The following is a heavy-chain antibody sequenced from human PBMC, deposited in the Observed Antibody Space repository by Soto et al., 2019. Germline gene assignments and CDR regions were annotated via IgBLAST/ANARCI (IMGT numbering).Heavy chain of an antibody. CDR1: GGSISSSSYY. V-gene: IGHV4-39*01. CDR3: ARHGDYGDYYYYYMDV. D-gene: IGHD4-17*01. Sequence: NPSETLSLTCTVSGGSISSSSYYWGWIRQPPGKGLEWIGSIYYSGSTYYNPSLKSRVTISVDTSKNQFSLKLSSVTAADTAVYYCARHGDYGDYYYYYMDVWGKGTTVT. J-gene: IGHJ6*03. CDR2: IYYSGST.